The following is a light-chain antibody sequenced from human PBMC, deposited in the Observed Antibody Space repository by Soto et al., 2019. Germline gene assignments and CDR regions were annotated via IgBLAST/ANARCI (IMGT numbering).Light chain of an antibody. CDR2: TTS. CDR1: QSVSSN. Sequence: EIVMTQSPATLSVSPGERATLSCRASQSVSSNLAWYQQKPGQAPSLLICTTSTRASGVPARFSGSGSGTEFTLTINSLQTEDFGLYYCQQYNSWPRTFGQGTKVDIK. V-gene: IGKV3-15*01. J-gene: IGKJ1*01. CDR3: QQYNSWPRT.